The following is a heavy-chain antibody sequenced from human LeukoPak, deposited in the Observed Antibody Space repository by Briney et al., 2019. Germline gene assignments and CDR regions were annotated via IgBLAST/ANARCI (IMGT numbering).Heavy chain of an antibody. J-gene: IGHJ5*02. Sequence: PSETLSLTCTVSGGSISSYHWSWIRQPPGKGLEWIGYISYSGSTNFNPSLKSRVTISVDTPKNQFSLKLSSVTAADTAVYYCAREGTGGTNLNRFDPWGQGTLVTVSS. CDR1: GGSISSYH. CDR2: ISYSGST. CDR3: AREGTGGTNLNRFDP. V-gene: IGHV4-59*01. D-gene: IGHD1-1*01.